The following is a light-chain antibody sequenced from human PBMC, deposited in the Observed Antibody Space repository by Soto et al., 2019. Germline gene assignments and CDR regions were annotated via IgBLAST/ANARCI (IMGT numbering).Light chain of an antibody. CDR3: QQYDSSGT. V-gene: IGKV3-20*01. CDR1: QSVSSSD. J-gene: IGKJ1*01. Sequence: EIVFIQSPGTLSLSPGERATLSCRASQSVSSSDLAWYQQKPGQAPRLRIYGASSRATGIPDRFSGSGSGTDFTLTISRLEPEDFAVYYCQQYDSSGTFGQGTKVYIK. CDR2: GAS.